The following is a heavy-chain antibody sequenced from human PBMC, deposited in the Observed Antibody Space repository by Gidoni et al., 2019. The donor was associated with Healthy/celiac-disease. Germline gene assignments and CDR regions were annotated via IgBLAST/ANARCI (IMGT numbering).Heavy chain of an antibody. J-gene: IGHJ4*02. CDR3: AGWGQRITMIAPKYYFDY. CDR2: IYYSGST. Sequence: QVQLQESGPGLVKPSQTLSLTCPVSGVSISIGDYYWSWIRQPPGKGLEWIGYIYYSGSTYYNPSLKSRVTISVDTSKNQFSLKLSSVTAADTAVYYCAGWGQRITMIAPKYYFDYWGQGTLVTVSS. V-gene: IGHV4-30-4*01. D-gene: IGHD3-22*01. CDR1: GVSISIGDYY.